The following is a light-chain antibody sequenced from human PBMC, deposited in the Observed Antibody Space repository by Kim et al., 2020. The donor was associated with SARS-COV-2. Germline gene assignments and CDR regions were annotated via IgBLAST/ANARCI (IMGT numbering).Light chain of an antibody. CDR1: SSNVGTTY. CDR2: RDD. J-gene: IGLJ3*02. V-gene: IGLV1-47*01. Sequence: QPVLTQPPSASGTPGQRVTISCSGNSSNVGTTYVYWYQHLPGTAPKLLIARDDRRPSGVPDRFSGSKSGTSASLAISGLRSEDEAHYYCASWDDDLNGWLFGGGTTVTVL. CDR3: ASWDDDLNGWL.